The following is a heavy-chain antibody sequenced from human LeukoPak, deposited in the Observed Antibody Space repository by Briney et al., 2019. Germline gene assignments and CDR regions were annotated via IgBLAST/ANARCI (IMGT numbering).Heavy chain of an antibody. CDR1: GYSFTTYW. J-gene: IGHJ4*02. V-gene: IGHV5-51*01. CDR3: ARHFPSSGSRYHFDF. CDR2: IYPGDSTT. D-gene: IGHD1-26*01. Sequence: GESLKISCRGSGYSFTTYWIGWVRRMPGKGLEWMGIIYPGDSTTRYSPSFQGQVTISADKSISTAYLQWTSLKASDTAMYYCARHFPSSGSRYHFDFWGQGTLVTVSS.